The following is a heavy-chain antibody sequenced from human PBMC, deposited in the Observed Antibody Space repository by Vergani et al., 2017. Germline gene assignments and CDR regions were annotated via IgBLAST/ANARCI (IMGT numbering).Heavy chain of an antibody. CDR2: MNPNSGNT. J-gene: IGHJ5*02. CDR3: ARACYDFWSGSLNWFDP. D-gene: IGHD3-3*01. Sequence: QVQLVQSGAEVKKPGASVKVSCKASGYNFTSYDINWVRQATGQGLEWMGWMNPNSGNTGYAQKFQGRVTMTRNTSISTAYMELSSLRSEDTAVYYCARACYDFWSGSLNWFDPWGQGTLVTVSS. CDR1: GYNFTSYD. V-gene: IGHV1-8*01.